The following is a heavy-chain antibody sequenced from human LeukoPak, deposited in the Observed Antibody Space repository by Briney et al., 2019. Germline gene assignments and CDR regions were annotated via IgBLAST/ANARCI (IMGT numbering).Heavy chain of an antibody. J-gene: IGHJ4*02. Sequence: GASVKVSCKASGYTFTSYAMHWVRQAPGQGLEWMGWISAHNGNTNYAQKFQGRVTMTTDTSTSTAYMELRSLRFDDTAVYYCAKDDDSSGDIRYWGQGTLVTVSS. D-gene: IGHD3-22*01. V-gene: IGHV1-18*01. CDR3: AKDDDSSGDIRY. CDR2: ISAHNGNT. CDR1: GYTFTSYA.